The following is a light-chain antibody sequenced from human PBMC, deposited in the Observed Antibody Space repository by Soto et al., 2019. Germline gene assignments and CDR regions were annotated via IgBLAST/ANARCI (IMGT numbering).Light chain of an antibody. CDR3: SSWDGSLSGYV. CDR1: SSNIGSNY. V-gene: IGLV1-47*02. Sequence: QSVLTQPPSASGTPGQGVTISCSGSSSNIGSNYVYWYQQLPGTAPKLLIYNNNQRPSGVPDRFSASKSGTSASLAIRGLRSDDEAVYYCSSWDGSLSGYVFGAGTKVTVL. J-gene: IGLJ1*01. CDR2: NNN.